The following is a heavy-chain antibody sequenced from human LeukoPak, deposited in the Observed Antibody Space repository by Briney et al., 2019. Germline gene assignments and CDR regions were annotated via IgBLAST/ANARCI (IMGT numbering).Heavy chain of an antibody. Sequence: ASVKASCKASGYTFTSYDINWVRQATGQGLEWMGWMNPNSGNTGYAQKFQGRVTITRNTSISTAYMELSSLRSEDTAVYYCARVPIRMGRYYFDYWGQGTLVTVSS. D-gene: IGHD2-15*01. CDR2: MNPNSGNT. CDR3: ARVPIRMGRYYFDY. CDR1: GYTFTSYD. V-gene: IGHV1-8*01. J-gene: IGHJ4*02.